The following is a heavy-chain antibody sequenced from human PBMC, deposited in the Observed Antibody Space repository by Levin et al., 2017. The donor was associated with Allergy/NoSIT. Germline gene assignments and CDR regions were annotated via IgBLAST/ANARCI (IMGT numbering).Heavy chain of an antibody. D-gene: IGHD6-19*01. J-gene: IGHJ4*02. Sequence: SETLSLTCAVSGGSISSSNWWSWVRQPPGKGLEWIGEIYHSGSTNYNPSLKSRVTISVDKSKNQFSLKLSSVTAADTAVYYCARDIGVAGTGGEAGDYWGQGTLVTVSS. CDR3: ARDIGVAGTGGEAGDY. V-gene: IGHV4-4*02. CDR1: GGSISSSNW. CDR2: IYHSGST.